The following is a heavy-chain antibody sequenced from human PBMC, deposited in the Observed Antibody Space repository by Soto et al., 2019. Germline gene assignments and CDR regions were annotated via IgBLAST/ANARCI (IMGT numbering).Heavy chain of an antibody. CDR2: ISGPGGST. D-gene: IGHD6-19*01. CDR3: AEKELIAVAGTEN. CDR1: GFTFSNYA. Sequence: EVQLLESGGGLVQPGGSLRLSCAASGFTFSNYAMTWVRQAAGKGLEWVSSISGPGGSTYYADSVKGRFAISRDNSKNPWNRKMNSLKAENTAFYSWAEKELIAVAGTENWGQGPL. J-gene: IGHJ4*02. V-gene: IGHV3-23*01.